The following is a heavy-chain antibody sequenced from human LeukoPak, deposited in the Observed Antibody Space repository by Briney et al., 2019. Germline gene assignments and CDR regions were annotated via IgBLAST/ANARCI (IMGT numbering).Heavy chain of an antibody. CDR1: GFTFDDYA. J-gene: IGHJ4*02. CDR2: IRSKAFGGTP. Sequence: PGRSLRLSCSASGFTFDDYAVSWFCQAPGKGVEWGGFIRSKAFGGTPEYAASVSGRFTISRADSPSTAYLQLNSLKPEDTAVYYCTRNPVTVHFDYWSQGTLVPVSS. CDR3: TRNPVTVHFDY. D-gene: IGHD2-21*02. V-gene: IGHV3-49*03.